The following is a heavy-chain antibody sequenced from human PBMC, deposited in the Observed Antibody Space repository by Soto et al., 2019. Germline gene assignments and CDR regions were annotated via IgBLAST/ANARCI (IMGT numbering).Heavy chain of an antibody. J-gene: IGHJ5*02. V-gene: IGHV4-39*01. CDR1: GGSISSSSYY. CDR2: IYYSGST. CDR3: ARHIAAAGTRWFDP. Sequence: QLQLQESGPGLVKPSETLSLTCTVSGGSISSSSYYWGWIRQPPGKGLEWIGSIYYSGSTYYNPSLKSRVTISVDTSKNQFSLKLSSVTAADTAVYYCARHIAAAGTRWFDPWGQGSLVTVSS. D-gene: IGHD6-13*01.